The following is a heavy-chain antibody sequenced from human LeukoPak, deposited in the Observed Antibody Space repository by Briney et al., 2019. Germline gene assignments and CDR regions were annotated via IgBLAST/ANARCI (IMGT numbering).Heavy chain of an antibody. D-gene: IGHD1-26*01. Sequence: PGGSLRLSCAVSGFTFSSYGMHWVRQAPGKGLEWVAVISYDGSNKYYADSVKGRFTISRDKSKSTLYLRMNSLRAEDTAVYYCAKDLLGGDSGSYYEVGELGMDVWGQGTTVTVSS. CDR2: ISYDGSNK. V-gene: IGHV3-30*18. CDR1: GFTFSSYG. J-gene: IGHJ6*02. CDR3: AKDLLGGDSGSYYEVGELGMDV.